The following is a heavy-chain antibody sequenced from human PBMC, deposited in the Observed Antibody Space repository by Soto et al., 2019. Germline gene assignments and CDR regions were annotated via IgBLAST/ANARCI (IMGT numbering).Heavy chain of an antibody. V-gene: IGHV3-30*18. CDR2: ISYDVSKK. CDR3: AKDKGGMVHDR. Sequence: QVQLVESGGGVVQPGRSLRLSCAASGFTFSSYAMHWVRQAPGKGLEWVAVISYDVSKKYYTDSLKGRFTISRDSSKNTLSLQMSGLRVEDTAVYYCAKDKGGMVHDRWGQGTLLTVSS. CDR1: GFTFSSYA. D-gene: IGHD3-10*01. J-gene: IGHJ5*02.